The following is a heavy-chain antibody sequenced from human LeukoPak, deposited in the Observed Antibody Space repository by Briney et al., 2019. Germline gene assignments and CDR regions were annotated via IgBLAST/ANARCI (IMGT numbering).Heavy chain of an antibody. CDR1: GFTFTTYG. Sequence: PGGSLRLSCAASGFTFTTYGMHWVRQAPGEGLEWVAFIQNDEIDKFYADSVKGLFTISRDNAKNSLYLQMNSLRAEDTAVYYCARDRGWCSGGSCYLYYFDYWGQGTLVNVSS. CDR3: ARDRGWCSGGSCYLYYFDY. J-gene: IGHJ4*02. CDR2: IQNDEIDK. V-gene: IGHV3-30*02. D-gene: IGHD2-15*01.